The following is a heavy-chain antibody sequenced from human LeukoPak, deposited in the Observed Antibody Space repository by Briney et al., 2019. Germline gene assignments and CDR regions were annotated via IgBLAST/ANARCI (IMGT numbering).Heavy chain of an antibody. Sequence: SETLSLTCTVSGGSISSSSYYWGWIRQPPGKGLEWIGSIYYSGSTYYNPSLKSRVTISVDTSKNQFSLKLSSVTAADTAVYYCARDRSIAAAGVDPWGQGTLVTVSS. CDR2: IYYSGST. V-gene: IGHV4-39*07. CDR3: ARDRSIAAAGVDP. J-gene: IGHJ5*02. D-gene: IGHD6-13*01. CDR1: GGSISSSSYY.